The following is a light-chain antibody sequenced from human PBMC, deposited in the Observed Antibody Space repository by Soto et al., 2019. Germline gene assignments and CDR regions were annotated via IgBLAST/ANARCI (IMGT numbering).Light chain of an antibody. CDR3: LHHNTYPLT. V-gene: IGKV1-17*01. Sequence: DIQMTQSPSSLSASVGDRVTITCRTSQDIGNDLGWYQQIPGKAPRRLIYAASSLQSGVSSRFSGSGSGTEFTLTINSLQPEDFATYYCLHHNTYPLTFGGGTKVEIK. J-gene: IGKJ4*01. CDR1: QDIGND. CDR2: AAS.